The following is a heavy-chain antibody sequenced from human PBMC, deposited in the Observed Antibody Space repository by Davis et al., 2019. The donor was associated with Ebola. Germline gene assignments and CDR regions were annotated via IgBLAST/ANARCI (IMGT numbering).Heavy chain of an antibody. V-gene: IGHV1-2*02. J-gene: IGHJ4*02. CDR2: INPKSGAT. CDR3: TLAYKDFDY. D-gene: IGHD3-16*01. Sequence: ASVKVSCKASGYTFTGYYIHWVRQAPGQGLEWMGWINPKSGATNYAQKFQGRVTMTSDTPTDTGYLKVNRLRPDDTAIYYCTLAYKDFDYWGQGTLLTVSS. CDR1: GYTFTGYY.